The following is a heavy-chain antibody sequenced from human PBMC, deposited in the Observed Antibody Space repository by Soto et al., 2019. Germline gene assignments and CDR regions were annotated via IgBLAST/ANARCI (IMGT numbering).Heavy chain of an antibody. Sequence: VQLQESGPGLVKPSETLSLTCTVSGGSVSSGSYYWSWIRQPPGKGLEWVSAISGSGGSTYYADSVKGRFTISRDNSKNTLYLQMNSLRAEDTAVYYCAKDHTPDYLKIVVVLGHHDYWGQGTLVTVSS. V-gene: IGHV3-23*01. D-gene: IGHD2-21*01. CDR3: AKDHTPDYLKIVVVLGHHDY. J-gene: IGHJ4*02. CDR2: ISGSGGST. CDR1: GGSVSSGSYY.